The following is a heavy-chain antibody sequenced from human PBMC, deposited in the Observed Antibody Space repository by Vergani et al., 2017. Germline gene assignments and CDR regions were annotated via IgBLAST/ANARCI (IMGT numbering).Heavy chain of an antibody. D-gene: IGHD3-10*01. V-gene: IGHV3-23*01. Sequence: EVQLLESGGGLVQPGGSLRLSCAASGFTFSTYAMTWVRQAPGKGLEWVSTISSDGGSTYYADSVKGRFTISRDNSKNTLSLQMNSLTAEDTAVYYCAKTFRGGQPNFDAFDIWGQGTMVTVSS. CDR1: GFTFSTYA. CDR3: AKTFRGGQPNFDAFDI. J-gene: IGHJ3*02. CDR2: ISSDGGST.